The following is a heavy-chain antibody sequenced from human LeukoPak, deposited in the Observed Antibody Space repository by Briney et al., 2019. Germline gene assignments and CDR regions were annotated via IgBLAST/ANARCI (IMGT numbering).Heavy chain of an antibody. CDR3: ASTPAQSGYYYFVDY. V-gene: IGHV3-11*01. D-gene: IGHD3-22*01. Sequence: GGSLRLPCEASGFTLSDYYMSWIRQAPGKGLEWVSYISSSGSTIYYADSVKGRFTISRDNAKNSLYLQMNSLRAEDTAVYYCASTPAQSGYYYFVDYWGQGTLVTVSS. CDR1: GFTLSDYY. CDR2: ISSSGSTI. J-gene: IGHJ4*02.